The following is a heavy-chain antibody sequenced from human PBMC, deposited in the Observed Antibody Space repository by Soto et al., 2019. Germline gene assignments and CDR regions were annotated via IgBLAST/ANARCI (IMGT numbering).Heavy chain of an antibody. V-gene: IGHV3-23*01. D-gene: IGHD2-15*01. CDR1: GFTFRNYA. CDR2: ISSNGGSA. CDR3: ARAYCSAVGCYVNSYFGVDV. J-gene: IGHJ6*02. Sequence: GGSLRLSCAAAGFTFRNYAMNLVRQSPGKGLELVSSISSNGGSAYYADSVKGRFTISTDNSKNTLYLQMNSLRADEQSVYYCARAYCSAVGCYVNSYFGVDVWGQRTTFTVSS.